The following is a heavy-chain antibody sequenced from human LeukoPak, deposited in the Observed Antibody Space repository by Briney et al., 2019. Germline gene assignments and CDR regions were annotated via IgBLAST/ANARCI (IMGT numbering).Heavy chain of an antibody. D-gene: IGHD3-10*01. CDR3: ARDSCGSGCTLNI. CDR2: ISSSSSYI. V-gene: IGHV3-21*04. Sequence: PGGSLILSCAASGFTFSSYSMNWVRQAPGKGLEWVSSISSSSSYIYYADSVKGRFTISRDNAKNSLYLQMNSLRAEDTAVYYCARDSCGSGCTLNIWGQGTLVTVSS. J-gene: IGHJ4*02. CDR1: GFTFSSYS.